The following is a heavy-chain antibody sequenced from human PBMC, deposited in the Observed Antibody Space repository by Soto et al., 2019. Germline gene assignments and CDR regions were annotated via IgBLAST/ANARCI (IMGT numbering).Heavy chain of an antibody. V-gene: IGHV3-23*01. CDR2: ISSGGNT. CDR3: AREFRLGAVGTGGFDY. D-gene: IGHD3-16*01. Sequence: VVFLRQSFSSSGFTFSTYHVSRLRQAPWEGLEWVSAISSGGNTYYADFVKGCFTIFRDNSNIIMYLQLKCLRADDTAVYYCAREFRLGAVGTGGFDYWGQGP. J-gene: IGHJ4*02. CDR1: GFTFSTYH.